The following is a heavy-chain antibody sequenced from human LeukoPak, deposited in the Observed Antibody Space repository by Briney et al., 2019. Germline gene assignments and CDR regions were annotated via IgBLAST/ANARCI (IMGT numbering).Heavy chain of an antibody. CDR3: ASHRPSSGVPY. J-gene: IGHJ4*02. CDR2: IYYSGST. D-gene: IGHD6-25*01. V-gene: IGHV4-4*02. CDR1: GGSISSSNW. Sequence: SGTLSLTCAVSGGSISSSNWWSWVRQPPGKGLEWIGYIYYSGSTNYNPSLKSRVTISVDTSKNQFSLKLSSVTAAGTAVYYCASHRPSSGVPYWGQGTLVTVSS.